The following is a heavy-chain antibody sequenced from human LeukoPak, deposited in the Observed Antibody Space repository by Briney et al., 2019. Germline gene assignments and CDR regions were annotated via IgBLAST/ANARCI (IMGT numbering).Heavy chain of an antibody. CDR2: ISGSGAYT. D-gene: IGHD3-10*01. CDR3: AKYFASGSYYKLPH. J-gene: IGHJ1*01. CDR1: GFTFSSYA. Sequence: GGSLRLSCAASGFTFSSYAMSWVRQAPGKGLEWVSTISGSGAYTYYADSVKGRFTISRDNSKNTLYLQMDSLRAEDTAVYYCAKYFASGSYYKLPHWGQGTLVTVSS. V-gene: IGHV3-23*01.